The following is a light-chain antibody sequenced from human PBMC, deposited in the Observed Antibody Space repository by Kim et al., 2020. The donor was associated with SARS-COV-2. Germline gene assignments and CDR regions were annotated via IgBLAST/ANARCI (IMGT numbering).Light chain of an antibody. CDR3: EKYNDWTPAYT. CDR1: QSVTNN. CDR2: GAS. Sequence: EIVMTQSPATLSVSPGERATLSCRASQSVTNNLAWYQQKRGQAPRLLIYGASTRATGIPARFSGSGSGTEFTLTISSLQSEDFAVYYCEKYNDWTPAYTFGEGTKLEI. V-gene: IGKV3-15*01. J-gene: IGKJ2*01.